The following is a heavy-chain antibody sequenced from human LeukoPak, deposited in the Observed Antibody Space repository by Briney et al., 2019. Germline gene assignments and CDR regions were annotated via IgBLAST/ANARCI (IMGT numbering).Heavy chain of an antibody. Sequence: GGSLRLSCAASGFTFSSYEMNWVRQAPGKGLEWVSYISSSGSSIYYADSVKGRFTISRDNAKNSLYLQMNSLRAEDTAVYYCARTYSSAHEYYFDYWGQGTLVTVSS. D-gene: IGHD3-22*01. J-gene: IGHJ4*02. CDR3: ARTYSSAHEYYFDY. CDR2: ISSSGSSI. CDR1: GFTFSSYE. V-gene: IGHV3-48*03.